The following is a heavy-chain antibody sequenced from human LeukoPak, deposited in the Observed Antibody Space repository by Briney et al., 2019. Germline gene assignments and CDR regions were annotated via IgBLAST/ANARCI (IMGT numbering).Heavy chain of an antibody. Sequence: PGRSLRLSCAASGFTFSSYGMHWVRQAPGKGLEWVAVISYDGSNKYYADSVKGRFTISRDNSKNTLYLQMNSLRAEDTAVYYCAKDGGYCSSTSCYRGWFDPRGQGTLVTVSS. CDR1: GFTFSSYG. V-gene: IGHV3-30*18. CDR2: ISYDGSNK. J-gene: IGHJ5*02. D-gene: IGHD2-2*01. CDR3: AKDGGYCSSTSCYRGWFDP.